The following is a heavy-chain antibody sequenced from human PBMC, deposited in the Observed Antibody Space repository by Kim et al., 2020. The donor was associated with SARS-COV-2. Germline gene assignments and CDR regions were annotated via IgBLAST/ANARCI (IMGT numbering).Heavy chain of an antibody. CDR2: IIPILGIA. CDR1: GGTFSSYA. CDR3: ARDPPVWFGELLSNAFDI. V-gene: IGHV1-69*04. D-gene: IGHD3-10*01. J-gene: IGHJ3*02. Sequence: SVKVSCKASGGTFSSYAISWVRQAPGQGLEWMGRIIPILGIANYAQKFQGRVTITADKSTSTAYMELSSLRSEDTAVYYCARDPPVWFGELLSNAFDIWGQGTMVTVSS.